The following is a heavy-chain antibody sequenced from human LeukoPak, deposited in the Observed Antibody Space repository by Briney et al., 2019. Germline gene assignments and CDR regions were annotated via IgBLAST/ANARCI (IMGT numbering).Heavy chain of an antibody. J-gene: IGHJ6*03. CDR2: INGRAATT. CDR3: AKAPATGEGYYFYYMDV. V-gene: IGHV3-23*01. D-gene: IGHD7-27*01. Sequence: PGGSLRLSCAASGFSSGFTFSSYAMRWGREAPGKGLEWVASINGRAATTYYADSVKGRFTISRDNSKNTLYLQMNSLGADDTAVYYCAKAPATGEGYYFYYMDVWGKGTTVTVSS. CDR1: GFTFSSYA.